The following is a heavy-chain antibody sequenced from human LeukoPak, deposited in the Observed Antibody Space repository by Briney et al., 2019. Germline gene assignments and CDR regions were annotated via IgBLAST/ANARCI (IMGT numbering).Heavy chain of an antibody. Sequence: ASVKVSCKASGYTFTGYYMHWVRQAPGQGLEWMGWINPNSGGTNYAQKFQGRVTMTRDTSISTAYMELSRLRSDDTAVYYCARDIYDSSGYYLDVWGKGTTVTVSS. CDR3: ARDIYDSSGYYLDV. J-gene: IGHJ6*03. V-gene: IGHV1-2*02. D-gene: IGHD3-22*01. CDR1: GYTFTGYY. CDR2: INPNSGGT.